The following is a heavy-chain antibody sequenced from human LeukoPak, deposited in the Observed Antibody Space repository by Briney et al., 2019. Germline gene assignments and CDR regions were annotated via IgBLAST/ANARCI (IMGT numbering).Heavy chain of an antibody. D-gene: IGHD2-2*01. J-gene: IGHJ3*02. CDR3: VKSNSRYQPWTLDI. CDR1: GGSISSYY. CDR2: IYYSGST. V-gene: IGHV4-59*01. Sequence: SETLSLTCTVSGGSISSYYWSWIRQPPGKGLEWIGYIYYSGSTNYNPSLKSRVTISVDTSNNQLSLKVNSVTAADTAMYYCVKSNSRYQPWTLDIWGRGTMVTVSS.